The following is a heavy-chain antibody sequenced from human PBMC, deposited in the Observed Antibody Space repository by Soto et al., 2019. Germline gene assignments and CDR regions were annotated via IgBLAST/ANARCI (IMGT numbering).Heavy chain of an antibody. CDR3: ARGHRGVIDY. Sequence: SETLSLTCTVSGGSISSYYWIWIRQPPGKGLEWTGYIYYSGSTNYNPSLKSRVTISVDTSKNQFSLKLSSVTAADTAVYYCARGHRGVIDYWGQGTLVTVSS. CDR2: IYYSGST. J-gene: IGHJ4*02. V-gene: IGHV4-59*01. D-gene: IGHD3-10*01. CDR1: GGSISSYY.